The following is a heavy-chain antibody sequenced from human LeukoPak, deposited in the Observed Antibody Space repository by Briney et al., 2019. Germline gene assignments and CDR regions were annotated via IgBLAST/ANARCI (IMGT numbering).Heavy chain of an antibody. Sequence: GGSLRLSCAASGFTFSSYDMHWVRQAPGKGLEYLSSINSDGGTTYYADFVKGGFITSRDNYKNTSYLQMGGLRAGELALYYFARYLRLAADYWGQGTLVTVSA. CDR1: GFTFSSYD. V-gene: IGHV3-64*02. CDR2: INSDGGTT. J-gene: IGHJ4*02. CDR3: ARYLRLAADY. D-gene: IGHD2-15*01.